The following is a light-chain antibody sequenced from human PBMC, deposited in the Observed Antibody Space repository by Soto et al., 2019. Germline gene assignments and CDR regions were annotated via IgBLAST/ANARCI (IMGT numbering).Light chain of an antibody. CDR1: RSDVGGYNY. J-gene: IGLJ1*01. CDR2: DVT. CDR3: SSYSSSSTPYV. V-gene: IGLV2-14*01. Sequence: QSALTQPATVSGSPGQSITISCTGTRSDVGGYNYVSWYQQHPDKAPKLMIYDVTTRPSGVSNRFSGSKSGNTASLTISGLQAEDEADYYCSSYSSSSTPYVFGTGTKVTVL.